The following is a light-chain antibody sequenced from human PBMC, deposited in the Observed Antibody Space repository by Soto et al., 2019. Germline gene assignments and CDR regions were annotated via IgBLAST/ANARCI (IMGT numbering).Light chain of an antibody. CDR2: YDT. J-gene: IGLJ2*01. CDR3: QVWDSSIDHLL. V-gene: IGLV3-21*04. Sequence: SYELAQPPSVSVAPGETARITCGGNNIGSKSVHWYQQKPGQAPVLVIYYDTDRPSGIPERFSGSTSRNTATLTISRVEDGDEADYYCQVWDSSIDHLLFGGGTKLTVL. CDR1: NIGSKS.